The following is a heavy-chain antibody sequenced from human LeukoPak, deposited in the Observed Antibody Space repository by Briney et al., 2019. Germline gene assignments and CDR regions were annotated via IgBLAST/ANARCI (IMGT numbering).Heavy chain of an antibody. CDR3: ARSGGSTVTRLFDY. CDR2: IYYSGST. D-gene: IGHD4-17*01. Sequence: SETLSLTCTVSGGSISSYYWSWIRQPPGKGLEWIGYIYYSGSTNYNPSLKSRVTISVDTSKNQFSLKLSSVTAADTAVYYCARSGGSTVTRLFDYWDQGTLVTVSS. V-gene: IGHV4-59*08. CDR1: GGSISSYY. J-gene: IGHJ4*02.